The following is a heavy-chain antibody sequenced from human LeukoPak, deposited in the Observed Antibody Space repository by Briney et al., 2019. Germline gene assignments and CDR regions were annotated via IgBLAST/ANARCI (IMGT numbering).Heavy chain of an antibody. CDR2: ISHSGST. CDR3: ARHSLTTVTTGNRYYFDY. V-gene: IGHV4-38-2*02. J-gene: IGHJ4*02. D-gene: IGHD4-17*01. CDR1: GYSISSGYY. Sequence: SETLSLTCTVSGYSISSGYYWGWIRQPPGKGLTWIGSISHSGSTYYNPSLKSRVTISVDTSKNQFSLKLSSVTAADTAVYYCARHSLTTVTTGNRYYFDYWGQGTLVTVSS.